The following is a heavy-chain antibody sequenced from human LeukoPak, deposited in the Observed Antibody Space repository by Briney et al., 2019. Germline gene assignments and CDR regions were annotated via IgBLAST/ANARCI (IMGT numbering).Heavy chain of an antibody. CDR2: INSDGRST. V-gene: IGHV3-74*01. Sequence: GGSLRLSCAVSGFTFSSYYMHWVRQAPGKGLVWVSRINSDGRSTSYADSVKGRFTISRGNAKNTLYLQLNSLRAEDTAVYYCARGNYYGMDVWGQRTTVTVSS. CDR3: ARGNYYGMDV. J-gene: IGHJ6*02. CDR1: GFTFSSYY.